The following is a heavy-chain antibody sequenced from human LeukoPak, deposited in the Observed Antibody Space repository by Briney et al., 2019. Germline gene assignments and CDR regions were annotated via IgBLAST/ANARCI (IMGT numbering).Heavy chain of an antibody. Sequence: SETLSLTCTVSGGSISSGGYYWSWIRQHPGKGLEWIGYIYYSGSTYYNPSLKSRVTISVDTSKNQFSLKLSSVTAADTAVYYCARARPSSGYLDLIDYWGQGTLVTVSS. J-gene: IGHJ4*02. D-gene: IGHD3-22*01. CDR2: IYYSGST. V-gene: IGHV4-31*03. CDR3: ARARPSSGYLDLIDY. CDR1: GGSISSGGYY.